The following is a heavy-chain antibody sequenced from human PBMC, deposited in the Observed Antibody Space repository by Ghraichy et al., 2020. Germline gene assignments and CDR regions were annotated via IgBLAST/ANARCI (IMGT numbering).Heavy chain of an antibody. V-gene: IGHV3-74*01. D-gene: IGHD5-24*01. CDR3: ARVPRWLQFHYFDY. CDR2: INSDGSST. CDR1: GFTFSSYW. J-gene: IGHJ4*02. Sequence: GGSLRLSCAASGFTFSSYWMHWVRQAPGKGLLWVSRINSDGSSTSYADSVKGRFTISRDNAKNTLYLQMNSLRAEDTAVYYCARVPRWLQFHYFDYWGQGTLVTVSS.